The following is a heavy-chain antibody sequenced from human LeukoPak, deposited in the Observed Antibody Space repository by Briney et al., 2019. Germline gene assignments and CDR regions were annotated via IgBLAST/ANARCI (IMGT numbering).Heavy chain of an antibody. V-gene: IGHV4-34*01. CDR1: GGSFSGYY. CDR3: ARGGYNYGYTS. CDR2: INHSGST. Sequence: PSETLSLTCAVYGGSFSGYYWSWIRQPPGKGLEWIGEINHSGSTNYNPSLKSRVTISVDTSKNQFSLKLSSVTAADTAIYYCARGGYNYGYTSWGQGTLVTVSS. D-gene: IGHD5-18*01. J-gene: IGHJ5*02.